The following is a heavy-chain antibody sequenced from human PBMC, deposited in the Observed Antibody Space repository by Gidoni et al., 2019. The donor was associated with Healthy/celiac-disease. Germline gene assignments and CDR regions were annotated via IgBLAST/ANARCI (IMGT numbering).Heavy chain of an antibody. V-gene: IGHV4-31*03. CDR1: GGSISSGCYY. J-gene: IGHJ4*02. CDR2: IYYSGST. Sequence: QVQLQESGPGLVNPSQTLSHPCPVSGGSISSGCYYWSWIRQHPGKGLEWIGYIYYSGSTYYNPSLKSRVTISVDTSKNQFSLKLSSVTAADTAVYYCASGGGDCLDYWGQGTLVTVSS. CDR3: ASGGGDCLDY. D-gene: IGHD2-21*02.